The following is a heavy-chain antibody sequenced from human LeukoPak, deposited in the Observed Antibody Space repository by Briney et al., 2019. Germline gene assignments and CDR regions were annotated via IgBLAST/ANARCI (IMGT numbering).Heavy chain of an antibody. Sequence: PGGSLRLSCAASGFTFSIYSMNWVRQAPGKGLEWVSCISSSSSTISYADSVKGRFTISRDNAKNSLYLQMNSLRDEDTAVYYCARESAAGRKYNFDYWGQGTLVTVSS. CDR1: GFTFSIYS. D-gene: IGHD6-13*01. CDR2: ISSSSSTI. J-gene: IGHJ4*02. V-gene: IGHV3-48*02. CDR3: ARESAAGRKYNFDY.